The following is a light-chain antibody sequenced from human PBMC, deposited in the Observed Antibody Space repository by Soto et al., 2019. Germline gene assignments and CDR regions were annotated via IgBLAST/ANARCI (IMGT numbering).Light chain of an antibody. CDR1: SGHSNYT. Sequence: QPVLTQSSSASASLGSSVKLTCTLSSGHSNYTIAWHQQQPGKAPRYLMNLERSGNYNKGSGVPDRFSGSSSGADRYLTVSNLQFEDEADYYCETWDTCTRVFGGGTKLTVL. J-gene: IGLJ3*02. V-gene: IGLV4-60*02. CDR3: ETWDTCTRV. CDR2: LERSGNY.